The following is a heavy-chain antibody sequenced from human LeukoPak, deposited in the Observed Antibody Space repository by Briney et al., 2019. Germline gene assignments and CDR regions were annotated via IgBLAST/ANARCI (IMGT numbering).Heavy chain of an antibody. D-gene: IGHD1-26*01. V-gene: IGHV4-31*03. CDR1: GGSISSGGYD. Sequence: SETLSLTCTVSGGSISSGGYDWSWIRQHPGKGLECIGYIYYSGSTYYNPSLKSRVTISVDTSKNQFSLKLSSVTAADTAVYYCARGSYVGPTSGYFDYWGQGTLVTVSS. CDR2: IYYSGST. CDR3: ARGSYVGPTSGYFDY. J-gene: IGHJ4*02.